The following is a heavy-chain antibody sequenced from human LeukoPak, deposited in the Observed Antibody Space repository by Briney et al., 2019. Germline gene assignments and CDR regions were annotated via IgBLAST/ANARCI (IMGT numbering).Heavy chain of an antibody. CDR1: GGSFSRSNSC. D-gene: IGHD6-13*01. CDR3: ARHFRSAISSWTAIDY. Sequence: SETLSLTCTVSGGSFSRSNSCWGWIRQPPGKGLEWIGSFFYSGNTHYNPSLKSRVTISENASKNQFSLKLYSVTAADTAVYYCARHFRSAISSWTAIDYWGQGTLVTVSS. CDR2: FFYSGNT. J-gene: IGHJ4*02. V-gene: IGHV4-39*01.